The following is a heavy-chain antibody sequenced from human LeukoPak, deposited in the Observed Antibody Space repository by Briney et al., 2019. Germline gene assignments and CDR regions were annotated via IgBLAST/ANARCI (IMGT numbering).Heavy chain of an antibody. V-gene: IGHV1-69*13. CDR2: IIPIFGTA. CDR1: RGTFSSYA. D-gene: IGHD5-18*01. Sequence: ASVTVSCKASRGTFSSYAISWVRQAPGQGLEWMGGIIPIFGTANYAQKFQGRVTITADESTSTAYMELSSLRSEDTAVYFCARDRGYSYAKKSSNYYYMDVWGKGTTVTISS. CDR3: ARDRGYSYAKKSSNYYYMDV. J-gene: IGHJ6*03.